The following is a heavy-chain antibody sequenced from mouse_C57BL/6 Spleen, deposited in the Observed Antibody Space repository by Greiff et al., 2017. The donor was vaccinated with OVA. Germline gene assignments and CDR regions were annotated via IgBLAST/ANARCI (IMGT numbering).Heavy chain of an antibody. D-gene: IGHD3-2*02. CDR2: IYPGDGDT. CDR1: GYAFSSSW. J-gene: IGHJ2*01. CDR3: ARFDSSGYGYYFDY. Sequence: QVQLQQSGPELVKPGASVKISCKASGYAFSSSWMNWVKQRPGKGLEWIGRIYPGDGDTNYNGKFKGKATLTADKSSSTAYMQLSSLTSEDSAVYFCARFDSSGYGYYFDYWGQGTTLTVSS. V-gene: IGHV1-82*01.